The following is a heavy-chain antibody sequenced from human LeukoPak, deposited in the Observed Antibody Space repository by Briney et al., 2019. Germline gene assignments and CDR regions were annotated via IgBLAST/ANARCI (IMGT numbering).Heavy chain of an antibody. CDR2: IKQDGSEK. CDR3: ARVAVRGVIGDP. Sequence: PGGSLRLSCAASGFTFSSYWMSWVRQAPGKGLEWVANIKQDGSEKYYVDSVKGRFTISRDDAKNSLYLQMNSLSAEDTAVYYCARVAVRGVIGDPWGQGTLVTVSS. V-gene: IGHV3-7*03. D-gene: IGHD3-10*01. CDR1: GFTFSSYW. J-gene: IGHJ5*02.